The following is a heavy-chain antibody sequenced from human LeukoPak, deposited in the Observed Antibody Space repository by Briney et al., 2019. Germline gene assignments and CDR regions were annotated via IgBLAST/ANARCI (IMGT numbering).Heavy chain of an antibody. CDR3: ARLDREGYYFPYYFDY. V-gene: IGHV3-66*01. Sequence: GGSLRLSCTVSGFTVTSNYMTWVRQAPGKGLEWVSVIYTDGKTYYADSVKGRFSISRDNSKNTLFLQMKSLRAEDTAVYFCARLDREGYYFPYYFDYWGQGTRVSVSS. CDR2: IYTDGKT. CDR1: GFTVTSNY. D-gene: IGHD5-24*01. J-gene: IGHJ4*02.